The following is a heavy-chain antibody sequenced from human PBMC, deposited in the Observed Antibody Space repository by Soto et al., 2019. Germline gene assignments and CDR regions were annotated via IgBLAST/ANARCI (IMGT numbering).Heavy chain of an antibody. J-gene: IGHJ6*03. D-gene: IGHD2-2*01. CDR3: ARDRGAVVVVPAARHMDV. CDR1: GGSFSGYY. Sequence: SETLSLTCAVYGGSFSGYYWSWIRQPPGKGLEWIGEINHSGSTNYNPSLKSRVTISVDTSKNQFSLKLSSVTAADTAVYYCARDRGAVVVVPAARHMDVWGKGTTVTVSS. CDR2: INHSGST. V-gene: IGHV4-34*01.